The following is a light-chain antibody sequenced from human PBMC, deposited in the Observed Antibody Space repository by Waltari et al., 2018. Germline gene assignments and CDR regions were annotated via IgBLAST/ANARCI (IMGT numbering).Light chain of an antibody. CDR3: CSYTGSSTSYG. CDR2: EAT. J-gene: IGLJ1*01. V-gene: IGLV2-23*01. CDR1: STDLAIYNL. Sequence: QSALSQPASVSGSPGQSLTITCTGASTDLAIYNLFPWYQHHPNRAPKLIIYEATKRPSGISHRFSGAKSGATASLRISGLQADDEADYYCCSYTGSSTSYGCGGGTKVTVL.